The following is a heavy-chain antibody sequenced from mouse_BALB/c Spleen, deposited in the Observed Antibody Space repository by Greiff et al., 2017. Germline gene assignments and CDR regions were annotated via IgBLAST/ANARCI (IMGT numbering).Heavy chain of an antibody. CDR3: ARDDYGPFDY. Sequence: EVQLQQSGPGLVKPSQSLSLTCTVTGYSITSDYAWNWIRQFPGNKLEWMGYISYSGSTSYNPSLKSRISITRDTSKNQFFLQLNSVTTEDTATYYCARDDYGPFDYWGQGTTLTVSS. CDR1: GYSITSDYA. CDR2: ISYSGST. V-gene: IGHV3-2*02. J-gene: IGHJ2*01. D-gene: IGHD2-4*01.